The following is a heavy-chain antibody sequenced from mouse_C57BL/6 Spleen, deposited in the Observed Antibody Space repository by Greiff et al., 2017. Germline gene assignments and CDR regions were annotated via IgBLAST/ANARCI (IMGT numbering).Heavy chain of an antibody. Sequence: QVQLQQSGAELVKPGASVKISCKASGYAFSSYWMNWVKQRPGKGLEWIGQIYPGDGDTNYNGKFKGKATLTADKSSSTAYMQLSSLTSEDSAVYFCARGDDYLYFDDWGQGTTLTVSS. CDR3: ARGDDYLYFDD. V-gene: IGHV1-80*01. CDR2: IYPGDGDT. J-gene: IGHJ2*01. D-gene: IGHD2-4*01. CDR1: GYAFSSYW.